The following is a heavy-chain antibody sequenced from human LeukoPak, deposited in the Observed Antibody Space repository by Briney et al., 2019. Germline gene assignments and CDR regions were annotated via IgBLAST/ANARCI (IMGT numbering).Heavy chain of an antibody. V-gene: IGHV4-34*01. Sequence: PSETLSLTCAVYGGSFSGYYWSWIRQPPGKGLEWIGEINHSGSTNYNPSLKSRVTISVDTSKNQFSLKLSSVTAADTAEYYCARRERRSSRFDPWGQGTLVTVSS. CDR1: GGSFSGYY. J-gene: IGHJ5*02. CDR3: ARRERRSSRFDP. D-gene: IGHD6-13*01. CDR2: INHSGST.